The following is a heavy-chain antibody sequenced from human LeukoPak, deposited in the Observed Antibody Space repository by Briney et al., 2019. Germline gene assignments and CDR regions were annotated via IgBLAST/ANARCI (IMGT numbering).Heavy chain of an antibody. CDR1: GFTISSYE. CDR3: ARSRRRELLRTYFDY. D-gene: IGHD1-26*01. Sequence: GGSLRLSCAASGFTISSYELNWVRQAPGKGLEWVSYISDTGSTIYYADSVEGRFTISRDNSKNTLYLQMNSLRAEDTAVYYCARSRRRELLRTYFDYWGQGTLVTVSS. CDR2: ISDTGSTI. J-gene: IGHJ4*02. V-gene: IGHV3-48*03.